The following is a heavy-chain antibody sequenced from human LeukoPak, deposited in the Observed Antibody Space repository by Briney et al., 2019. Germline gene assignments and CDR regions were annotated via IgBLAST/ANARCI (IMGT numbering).Heavy chain of an antibody. J-gene: IGHJ4*02. CDR1: LDSISSFY. CDR2: IYTTGKT. V-gene: IGHV4-4*07. CDR3: ARDVGASDFDY. Sequence: SETLSLTCNVSLDSISSFYWSWIRQSAGAGLEWIGRIYTTGKTDYNPSLKSRVTVSVDTSRNQVSLKLRSVTAADTAVYYCARDVGASDFDYWGQGILVTVSS. D-gene: IGHD1-26*01.